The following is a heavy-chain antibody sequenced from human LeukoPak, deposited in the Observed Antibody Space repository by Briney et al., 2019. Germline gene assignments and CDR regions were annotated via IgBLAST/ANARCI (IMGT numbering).Heavy chain of an antibody. J-gene: IGHJ4*02. D-gene: IGHD6-19*01. V-gene: IGHV3-49*04. Sequence: GGSLRLSCAASGFTFSSYAMSWVRQAPGKGLEWVGFIRSKAYGGTTEYAASVKGRFTISRDDSKSIAYLQMNSLKTEDTAVYYCTRENSGWYIDYWGQGTLVTVSS. CDR3: TRENSGWYIDY. CDR2: IRSKAYGGTT. CDR1: GFTFSSYA.